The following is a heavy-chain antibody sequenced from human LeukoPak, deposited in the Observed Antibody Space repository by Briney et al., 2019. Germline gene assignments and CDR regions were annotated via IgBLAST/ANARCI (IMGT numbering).Heavy chain of an antibody. Sequence: GGSLRLSCATSGFTFSSYAMHWVRQAPGKGLEWVAVISYDGSNKYYADSVKGRFTISRDNSKNTLYLQMNSLRAEDTAVYYCARDGVMAGTRSGMDVWGQGTTVTVSS. CDR1: GFTFSSYA. CDR3: ARDGVMAGTRSGMDV. CDR2: ISYDGSNK. D-gene: IGHD6-19*01. J-gene: IGHJ6*02. V-gene: IGHV3-30-3*01.